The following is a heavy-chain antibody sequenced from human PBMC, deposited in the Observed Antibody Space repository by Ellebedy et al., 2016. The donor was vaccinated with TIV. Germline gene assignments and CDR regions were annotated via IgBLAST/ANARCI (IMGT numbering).Heavy chain of an antibody. CDR1: GFTFSNNA. CDR3: ASDPWGDGPAFDI. V-gene: IGHV3-23*01. Sequence: PGGSLRLSCAASGFTFSNNAMSWVRQAPGKGLEWISAITNSGTSTYYADSVKGRFTISRDNSQHTLYMQVDSLRAEDTAIYYYASDPWGDGPAFDIWGQGTMVTVSS. CDR2: ITNSGTST. D-gene: IGHD1-26*01. J-gene: IGHJ3*02.